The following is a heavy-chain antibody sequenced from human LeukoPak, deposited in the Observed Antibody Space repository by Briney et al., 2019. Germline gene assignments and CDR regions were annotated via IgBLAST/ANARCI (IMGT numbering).Heavy chain of an antibody. V-gene: IGHV1-69*06. Sequence: ASVKVSCKASGGTFSSYAISWVRLTPGQGLEWLGGIIPVFGTTTYAQKFQAKVTMTADKSTNTAYLEISSLTSDDTAVYYCARCSPGDSSNFYAVLQYWGQGTQVTVST. J-gene: IGHJ4*02. CDR3: ARCSPGDSSNFYAVLQY. CDR2: IIPVFGTT. D-gene: IGHD3-22*01. CDR1: GGTFSSYA.